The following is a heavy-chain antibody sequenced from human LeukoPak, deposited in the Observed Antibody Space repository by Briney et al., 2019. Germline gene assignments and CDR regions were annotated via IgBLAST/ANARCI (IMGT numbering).Heavy chain of an antibody. CDR3: AKEPEKVPWFDP. CDR2: IRYDGSNK. J-gene: IGHJ5*02. V-gene: IGHV3-30*02. CDR1: GFTFSSYG. Sequence: GGSLRLSCAASGFTFSSYGMHWVRQAPGKGLEWVAFIRYDGSNKYYADSVKGRFTISRDNSKNTLYLQMNSLRAEDTAVYYCAKEPEKVPWFDPWGQGTLVTVSS.